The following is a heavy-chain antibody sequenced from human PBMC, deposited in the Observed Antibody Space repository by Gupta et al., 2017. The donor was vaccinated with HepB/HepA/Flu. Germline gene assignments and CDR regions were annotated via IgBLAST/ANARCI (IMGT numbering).Heavy chain of an antibody. D-gene: IGHD3-9*01. V-gene: IGHV3-7*01. CDR3: ARDKNDPGFKWFDP. Sequence: EVRLVESGGGLVQPGGSLRLSCAAPAFPFRNHWMHGVRQAPGTGLEWVANINQDGSEIYYADSVKGRFTISRDNAKNALFLQMNSLRAEDTAVYYCARDKNDPGFKWFDPWGQGTLVTVSS. J-gene: IGHJ5*02. CDR1: AFPFRNHW. CDR2: INQDGSEI.